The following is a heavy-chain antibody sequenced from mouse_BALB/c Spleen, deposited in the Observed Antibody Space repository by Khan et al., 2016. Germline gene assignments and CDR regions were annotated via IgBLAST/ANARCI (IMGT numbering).Heavy chain of an antibody. CDR2: ISTYDGDT. D-gene: IGHD2-1*01. Sequence: QVQLKQSGAELVRPGVSVKISCKGDGYTFTDDAMHWVKQSHAKSLEWIGDISTYDGDTSYNQKFEGKATMTVDKYSRNDYMELARLTSEASAIYSGAREGLNYEYAMDYWGQGTSVTVSS. CDR3: AREGLNYEYAMDY. CDR1: GYTFTDDA. V-gene: IGHV1S137*01. J-gene: IGHJ4*01.